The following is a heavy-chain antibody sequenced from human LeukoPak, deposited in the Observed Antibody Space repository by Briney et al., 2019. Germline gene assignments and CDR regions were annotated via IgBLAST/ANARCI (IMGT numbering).Heavy chain of an antibody. D-gene: IGHD3-9*01. CDR3: ARVQYWLSYYYYYYMDV. Sequence: ASVKVSCKASGYTFTGYYMHWVRQAPGQGLEWMGWINTNTGNPTYAQGFTGRFVFSLDTSVSTAYLQISSLKAEDTAVYYCARVQYWLSYYYYYYMDVWGKGTTVTVSS. J-gene: IGHJ6*03. CDR2: INTNTGNP. V-gene: IGHV7-4-1*02. CDR1: GYTFTGYY.